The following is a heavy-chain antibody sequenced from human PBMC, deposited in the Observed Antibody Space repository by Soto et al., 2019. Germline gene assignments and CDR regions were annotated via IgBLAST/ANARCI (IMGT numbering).Heavy chain of an antibody. Sequence: QITLKESGPTLVKPTQTLTLTCTFSGFSLSTSGVGVGWIRQPPGKALEWLALIYWDDDKRYSPSLKSRLTITKDTSKNQVVLTMTSIDPVDTGTYYCAHRRGYYDSNGYLFDYWGQGTLVTVSS. CDR1: GFSLSTSGVG. J-gene: IGHJ4*02. D-gene: IGHD3-22*01. CDR2: IYWDDDK. CDR3: AHRRGYYDSNGYLFDY. V-gene: IGHV2-5*02.